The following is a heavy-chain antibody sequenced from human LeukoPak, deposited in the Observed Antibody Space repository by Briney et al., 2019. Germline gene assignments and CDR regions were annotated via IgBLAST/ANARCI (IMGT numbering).Heavy chain of an antibody. CDR1: GFTFDDYA. CDR3: AKGYYGVHDY. D-gene: IGHD3-3*01. CDR2: ISWNSGSI. J-gene: IGHJ4*02. Sequence: PGRSLRLSCAASGFTFDDYAMHWVRQAPGKGLEWVSGISWNSGSIGYADSVKGRFTISRDNAKNSLYLQMNSLRAEDTALYYCAKGYYGVHDYWGQGTLVTVSS. V-gene: IGHV3-9*01.